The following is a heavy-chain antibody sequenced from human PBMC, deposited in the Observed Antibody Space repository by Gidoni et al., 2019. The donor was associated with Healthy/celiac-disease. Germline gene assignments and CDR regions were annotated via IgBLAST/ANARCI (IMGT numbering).Heavy chain of an antibody. D-gene: IGHD1-26*01. V-gene: IGHV3-30*04. CDR2: ISNDGSNK. CDR1: GFTFSSYA. CDR3: ARENSGSYQGGAFDI. J-gene: IGHJ3*02. Sequence: QVQLVESGGGVVQPGRSLRLSCAASGFTFSSYARHWVRQGPGKGLEWVAVISNDGSNKYYADSVKGRFTISRDNSKNTLYLQMNSLRAEDTAVYYCARENSGSYQGGAFDIWGQGTMVTVSS.